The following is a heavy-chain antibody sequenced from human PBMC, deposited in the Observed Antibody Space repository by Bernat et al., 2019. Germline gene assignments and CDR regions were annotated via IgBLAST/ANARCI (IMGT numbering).Heavy chain of an antibody. D-gene: IGHD3-9*01. CDR1: GGSISSSSYY. Sequence: QLQLQESGPGLVKPSETLSLTCTVSGGSISSSSYYWGWIRQPPGKGLEWIGSIYYSGSTYYNPSLKSRVTISVDTSKNQFSLKLSSVTAADTAVYYCARPAYDILTGYPADYWGQGTLVTVSS. CDR3: ARPAYDILTGYPADY. J-gene: IGHJ4*02. CDR2: IYYSGST. V-gene: IGHV4-39*01.